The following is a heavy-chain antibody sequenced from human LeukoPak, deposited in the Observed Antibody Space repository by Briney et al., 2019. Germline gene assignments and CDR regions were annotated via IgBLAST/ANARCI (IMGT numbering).Heavy chain of an antibody. CDR1: GCTFSSYA. D-gene: IGHD6-6*01. CDR2: ICGCGCST. Sequence: GGALRQSFAATGCTFSSYAMSWLRQAPGKGLAGVSLICGCGCSTYYADSVYGRFTISRDNSKNTKYLQMNNLRVDDTAVYHCAKAGILKASSSGLQCFDLWGRGTLVTASS. CDR3: AKAGILKASSSGLQCFDL. V-gene: IGHV3-23*01. J-gene: IGHJ2*01.